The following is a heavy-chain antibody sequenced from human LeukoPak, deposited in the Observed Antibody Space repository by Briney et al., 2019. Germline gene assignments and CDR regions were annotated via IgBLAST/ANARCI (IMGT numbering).Heavy chain of an antibody. V-gene: IGHV4-59*01. J-gene: IGHJ3*02. D-gene: IGHD3-22*01. CDR1: GGSISSYY. CDR3: ARDAASLGYYYDSSGHAFDI. CDR2: IYYSGST. Sequence: SETLSLTCTVSGGSISSYYWSWIRQPPGKGLEWIGYIYYSGSTNYNPSLKSRITISVDTSKNQFPLKLSSVTAADTAVYYCARDAASLGYYYDSSGHAFDIWGQGTMVTVSS.